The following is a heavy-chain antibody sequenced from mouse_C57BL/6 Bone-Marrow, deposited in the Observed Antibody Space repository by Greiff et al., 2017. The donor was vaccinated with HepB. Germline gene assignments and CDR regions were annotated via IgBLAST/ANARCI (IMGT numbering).Heavy chain of an antibody. CDR1: GFTFSDFY. D-gene: IGHD3-1*01. Sequence: EVQRVESGGGLVQSGRSLRLSCATSGFTFSDFYMEWVRQAPGKGLEWIAASRNKANDYTTEYSASVKGRFIVSRDTSQSILYLQMNALRAEDTAIYYCARDAGLYAMDYWGQGTSVTVSS. CDR2: SRNKANDYTT. CDR3: ARDAGLYAMDY. V-gene: IGHV7-1*01. J-gene: IGHJ4*01.